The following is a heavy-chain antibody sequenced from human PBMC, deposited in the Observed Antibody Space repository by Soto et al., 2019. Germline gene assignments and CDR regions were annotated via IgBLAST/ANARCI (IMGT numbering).Heavy chain of an antibody. J-gene: IGHJ4*02. V-gene: IGHV3-7*01. Sequence: GGSLRLACAASGVPLRSSGMDWVRQVPGKGLEWVANINQDGSQTYYVDSVKGRFTVSRDNAENSIYLQMNSLRVEDTAVYYCSRSLAYWGQGTLVTVSS. CDR2: INQDGSQT. CDR3: SRSLAY. CDR1: GVPLRSSG.